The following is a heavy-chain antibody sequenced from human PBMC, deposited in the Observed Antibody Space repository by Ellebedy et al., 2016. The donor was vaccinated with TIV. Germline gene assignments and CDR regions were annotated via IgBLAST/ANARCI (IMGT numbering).Heavy chain of an antibody. J-gene: IGHJ6*02. D-gene: IGHD6-13*01. CDR2: IYPDDSDT. Sequence: GGSLRLSXKGSGYSFTSYWIGWVRQMPGKGLEWMGIIYPDDSDTRYSPSFQGQVTISADKSISTAYLQWSSLKASDTAMYYCARSYSSSWSGDYYYYGMDVWGQGTTVTVSS. V-gene: IGHV5-51*01. CDR1: GYSFTSYW. CDR3: ARSYSSSWSGDYYYYGMDV.